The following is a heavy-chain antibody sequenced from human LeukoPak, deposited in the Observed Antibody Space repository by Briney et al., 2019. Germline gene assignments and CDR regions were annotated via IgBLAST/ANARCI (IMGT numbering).Heavy chain of an antibody. CDR3: RSGIDY. Sequence: GGSLRLSCTASGFTFGDYAMTWFRQAPGKGLEWVGRIKSKTDGGTADYAAPVKGRFTISRDDSKNTLYLQMNSLKIEDTAVYYCRSGIDYWGQGTLVTVSS. CDR1: GFTFGDYA. CDR2: IKSKTDGGTA. J-gene: IGHJ4*02. V-gene: IGHV3-15*01.